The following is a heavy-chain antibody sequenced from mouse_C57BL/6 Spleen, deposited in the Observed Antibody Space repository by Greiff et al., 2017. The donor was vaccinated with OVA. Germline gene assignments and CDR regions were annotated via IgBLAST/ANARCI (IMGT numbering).Heavy chain of an antibody. V-gene: IGHV3-6*01. CDR2: ISYDGSN. CDR3: AREGSPWGYFDV. J-gene: IGHJ1*03. D-gene: IGHD3-1*01. CDR1: GYSITSGYY. Sequence: EVQLQESGPGLVKPSQSLSLTCSVTGYSITSGYYWNWIRQFPGNKLEWMGYISYDGSNNYNPSLKNRISITRDTSKNQFFLKLNSVTTEDTATYYCAREGSPWGYFDVWGTGTTVTVSS.